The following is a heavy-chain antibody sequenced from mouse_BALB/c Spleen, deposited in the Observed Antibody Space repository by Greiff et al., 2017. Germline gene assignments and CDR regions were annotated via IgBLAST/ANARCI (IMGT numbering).Heavy chain of an antibody. CDR3: ARHYYGTYAMDY. D-gene: IGHD1-1*01. V-gene: IGHV5-6-2*01. J-gene: IGHJ4*01. CDR1: GFTFSSYY. CDR2: INSNGGST. Sequence: EVKLVESGGGLVKLGGSLKLSCAASGFTFSSYYMSWVRQTPEKRLELVAAINSNGGSTYYPDTVKGRFTISRDNAKNTLYLQMSSLKSEDTALYYCARHYYGTYAMDYWGQGTSVTVSS.